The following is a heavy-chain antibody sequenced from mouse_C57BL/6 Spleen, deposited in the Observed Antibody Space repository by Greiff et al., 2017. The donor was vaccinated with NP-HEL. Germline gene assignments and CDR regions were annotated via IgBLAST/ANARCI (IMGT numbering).Heavy chain of an antibody. Sequence: QVQLQQSGAELVKPGASVKISCKASGYAFSSYWMNWVKQRPGKGLEWIGQIYPGDGDTNYNGKFKGKATLTADKSSSTAYMQLSSLTSEDSAVYFCARRGAGTPWFAYWGKGTLVTVSA. CDR2: IYPGDGDT. V-gene: IGHV1-80*01. J-gene: IGHJ3*01. CDR1: GYAFSSYW. D-gene: IGHD3-3*01. CDR3: ARRGAGTPWFAY.